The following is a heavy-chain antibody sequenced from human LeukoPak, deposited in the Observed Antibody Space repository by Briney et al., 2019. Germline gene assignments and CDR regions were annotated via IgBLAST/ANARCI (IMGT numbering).Heavy chain of an antibody. D-gene: IGHD5-24*01. J-gene: IGHJ4*02. V-gene: IGHV3-53*01. Sequence: GGSLRLSCAASGFTVSSNYMSWVRQAPGKGLEWVSVIYSGGSTYYADSVKGRFTISRDNSKNTLYLQMNSLRAEDTAVYYCAREEDGYNPYFDYWGQGTLVTVSS. CDR1: GFTVSSNY. CDR2: IYSGGST. CDR3: AREEDGYNPYFDY.